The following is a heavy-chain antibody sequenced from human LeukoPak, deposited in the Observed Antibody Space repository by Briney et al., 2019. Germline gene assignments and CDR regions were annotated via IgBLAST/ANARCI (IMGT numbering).Heavy chain of an antibody. V-gene: IGHV3-23*01. D-gene: IGHD2-15*01. CDR1: GFTFSSYA. CDR3: ARYWDPRVRTFDI. CDR2: ISGNGGSI. J-gene: IGHJ3*02. Sequence: SGGSLRLSGAASGFTFSSYAMSWVRQAPGKGLEWVSLISGNGGSIVYADSVRGRFTISRDNSKNTLYLQMNSLRAEDTALYYCARYWDPRVRTFDIWGQGTVVTVSS.